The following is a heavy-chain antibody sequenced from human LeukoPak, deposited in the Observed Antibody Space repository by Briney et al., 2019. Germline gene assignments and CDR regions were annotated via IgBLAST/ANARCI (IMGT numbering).Heavy chain of an antibody. CDR3: ARGHRAWSY. J-gene: IGHJ4*02. D-gene: IGHD3-3*01. V-gene: IGHV3-74*01. CDR1: GFIFTDYW. Sequence: GGSLRLSCAASGFIFTDYWMHWVRQGPGKELVWVARIRGDGRATTYADSVKGRFTISRDNAKNSLYLQMNSLRVDDTAVYYCARGHRAWSYWGQGTLVTVSS. CDR2: IRGDGRAT.